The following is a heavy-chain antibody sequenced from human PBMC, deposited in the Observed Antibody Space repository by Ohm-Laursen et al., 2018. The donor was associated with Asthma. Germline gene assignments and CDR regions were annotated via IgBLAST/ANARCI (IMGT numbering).Heavy chain of an antibody. CDR3: ARDPETGTTGKSFDY. Sequence: RSLRLSCAASGFTFSSYAMHWVRQAPGKGLEWVAVISYDGSNKYYADSVKGRFTISRDNSKNTLYLQMNSLRAEDTAVYYCARDPETGTTGKSFDYWGQGTLVTVSS. CDR2: ISYDGSNK. V-gene: IGHV3-30-3*01. CDR1: GFTFSSYA. D-gene: IGHD1-1*01. J-gene: IGHJ4*02.